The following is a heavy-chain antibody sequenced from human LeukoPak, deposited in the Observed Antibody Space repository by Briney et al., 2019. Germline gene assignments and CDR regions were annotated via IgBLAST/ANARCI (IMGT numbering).Heavy chain of an antibody. D-gene: IGHD3-16*02. V-gene: IGHV1-2*02. J-gene: IGHJ4*02. CDR2: INPNSGGT. CDR1: GYTFTVYY. Sequence: ASVRVSFKASGYTFTVYYMHWVRQAPGQGLEWMGWINPNSGGTNYAQKFQGRVTMTRDTSISTAYMELSRLRSDDTAVYYCASGQAMITFGGVIAIKEAPFDYWGQGTLVTVSS. CDR3: ASGQAMITFGGVIAIKEAPFDY.